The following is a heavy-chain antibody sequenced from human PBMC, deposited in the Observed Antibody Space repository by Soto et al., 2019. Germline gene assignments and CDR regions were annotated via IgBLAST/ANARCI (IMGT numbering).Heavy chain of an antibody. CDR1: GDSISRSVW. J-gene: IGHJ4*02. D-gene: IGHD7-27*01. CDR3: ARKAWVRFDY. Sequence: SETLSLTCAVSGDSISRSVWCTWVRQPPGKGLEWIGEVFHTGNTNYNPSLKSRVTMSVDKSTNEFSLKVTSVTAADTAIYYCARKAWVRFDYWGQLAPVTVSS. CDR2: VFHTGNT. V-gene: IGHV4-4*02.